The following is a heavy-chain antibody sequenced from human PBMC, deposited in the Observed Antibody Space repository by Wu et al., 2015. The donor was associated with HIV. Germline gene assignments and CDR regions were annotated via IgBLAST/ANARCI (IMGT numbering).Heavy chain of an antibody. CDR2: INPNSGGT. CDR3: AMPTVGGSGWSSDSYYYYGMDV. Sequence: QVQLVQSGAEVKKPGASVKVSCKASGYTFTGYYMHWVRQAPGQGLEWMGWINPNSGGTNYAQKFQGRVTMTRDTSISTAYMELSRLRSDDTAVYYCAMPTVGGSGWSSDSYYYYGMDVWGQGTTVTVSS. CDR1: GYTFTGYY. V-gene: IGHV1-2*02. J-gene: IGHJ6*02. D-gene: IGHD6-19*01.